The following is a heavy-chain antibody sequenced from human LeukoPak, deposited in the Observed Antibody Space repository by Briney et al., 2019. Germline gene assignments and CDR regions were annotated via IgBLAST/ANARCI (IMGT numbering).Heavy chain of an antibody. Sequence: SETLSLTCAVYGGSFSGYYWSWIRQPPGKGLEWIGEINHSGSTNYNPSLKSRVTISVDTSKNQFSLKPSSVTAADTAVYYCARHSSSLDWGQGTMVTVSS. D-gene: IGHD6-6*01. V-gene: IGHV4-34*01. CDR2: INHSGST. CDR1: GGSFSGYY. J-gene: IGHJ3*01. CDR3: ARHSSSLD.